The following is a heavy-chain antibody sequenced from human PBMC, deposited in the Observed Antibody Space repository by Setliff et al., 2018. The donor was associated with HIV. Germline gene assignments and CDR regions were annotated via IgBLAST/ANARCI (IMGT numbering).Heavy chain of an antibody. V-gene: IGHV3-7*03. CDR2: IKKDGSEK. D-gene: IGHD2-2*01. CDR1: GFTFSNYW. J-gene: IGHJ6*03. CDR3: ARGRRVSSNYYYYYYMDV. Sequence: PGGSLRLSCAASGFTFSNYWMSWVRQAPGKGLEWVANIKKDGSEKYYVGFVKGRFTISRDNAKNSLYLQMNSLRAEDTAVYYCARGRRVSSNYYYYYYMDVWGKGTTVTVSS.